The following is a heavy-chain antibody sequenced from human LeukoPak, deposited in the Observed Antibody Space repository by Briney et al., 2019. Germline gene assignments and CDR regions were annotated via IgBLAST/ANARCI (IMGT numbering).Heavy chain of an antibody. CDR1: GTSIRSSSMY. D-gene: IGHD3-22*01. CDR3: ARDRYYDSSGYYPSYNDAFDI. J-gene: IGHJ3*02. Sequence: PSETLSLTCTVSGTSIRSSSMYWGWIRQPPGKGLEWLGSVYYTGSTFHNPSLKRRVTIPVDTSKNQFSLRLTSVTAADTAIYYCARDRYYDSSGYYPSYNDAFDIWGQGTMVTVSS. V-gene: IGHV4-39*02. CDR2: VYYTGST.